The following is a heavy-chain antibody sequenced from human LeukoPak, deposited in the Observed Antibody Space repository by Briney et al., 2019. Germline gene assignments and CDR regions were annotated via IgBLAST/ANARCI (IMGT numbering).Heavy chain of an antibody. V-gene: IGHV3-9*01. D-gene: IGHD3-22*01. J-gene: IGHJ4*02. CDR2: ISWNSGSI. Sequence: GGSLRLSCAASGFTFDDYAMHWVRQAPGKGLEWVSGISWNSGSIDYADSVKGRFTISRGNAKESLYLQMNSLRAEDTALYYCGKDIRYYDTTGGNDYWGQGTLVTVSS. CDR1: GFTFDDYA. CDR3: GKDIRYYDTTGGNDY.